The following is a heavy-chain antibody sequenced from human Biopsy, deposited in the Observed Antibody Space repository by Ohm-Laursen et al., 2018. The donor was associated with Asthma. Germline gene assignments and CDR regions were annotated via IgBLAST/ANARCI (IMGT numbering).Heavy chain of an antibody. CDR1: GFSFTNYG. D-gene: IGHD1-26*01. Sequence: SLRLSCTASGFSFTNYGMHWVRQAPGKGLEWVADISFDGSNNNYTDSVKGRFTISRDNSRNTLHLQINSLRAEDTAVYYCAKDVFPGWELRRGPDYWGQGTLVTVSS. J-gene: IGHJ4*02. CDR2: ISFDGSNN. V-gene: IGHV3-30*18. CDR3: AKDVFPGWELRRGPDY.